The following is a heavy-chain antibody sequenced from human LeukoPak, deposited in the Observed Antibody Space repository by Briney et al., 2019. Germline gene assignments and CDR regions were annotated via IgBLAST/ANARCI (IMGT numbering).Heavy chain of an antibody. Sequence: GGSLRLSCAASGFTFSNYVMNWLRQAPGEGLEWVSSISASDDRTFYADSVKGRFTISRDNSKNTVYLQMNSLRAGDTAVYYCAKVQHADLNMNFDSWGQGTLVTVSS. D-gene: IGHD2-21*01. CDR1: GFTFSNYV. V-gene: IGHV3-23*01. CDR3: AKVQHADLNMNFDS. CDR2: ISASDDRT. J-gene: IGHJ4*02.